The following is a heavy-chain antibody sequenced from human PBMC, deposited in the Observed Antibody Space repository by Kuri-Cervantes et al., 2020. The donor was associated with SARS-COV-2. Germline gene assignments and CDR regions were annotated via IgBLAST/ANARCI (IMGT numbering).Heavy chain of an antibody. Sequence: GGSLRLSCAASGFTFSSYSMSWVRQAPGKGLEWVGFIRSKAYGGTTEYAASVKGRFTISRDDSKSIAYLQMNSLKTEDTAVYYCTSLGYCSGGSCYSRYYYYIDVWGRGTTVTVSS. CDR3: TSLGYCSGGSCYSRYYYYIDV. D-gene: IGHD2-15*01. V-gene: IGHV3-49*04. CDR1: GFTFSSYS. J-gene: IGHJ6*03. CDR2: IRSKAYGGTT.